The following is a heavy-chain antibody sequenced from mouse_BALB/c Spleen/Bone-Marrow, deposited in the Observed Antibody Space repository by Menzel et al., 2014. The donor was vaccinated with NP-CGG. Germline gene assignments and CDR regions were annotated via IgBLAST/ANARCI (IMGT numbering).Heavy chain of an antibody. D-gene: IGHD2-10*01. Sequence: EVQVVESGGGLVQPGGSRKLSCAASGFTFSSFGMHWVRQAPEKGLEWVAYISSGSSTIYYADTVKGRFTISKDNPKNTLFLQMTSLRSEDTAMYYCATYYGNYWGQGTTLTGSS. J-gene: IGHJ2*01. CDR1: GFTFSSFG. CDR2: ISSGSSTI. V-gene: IGHV5-17*02. CDR3: ATYYGNY.